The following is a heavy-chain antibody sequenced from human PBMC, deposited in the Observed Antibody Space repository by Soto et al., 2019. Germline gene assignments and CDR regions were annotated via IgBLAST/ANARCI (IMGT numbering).Heavy chain of an antibody. J-gene: IGHJ6*02. D-gene: IGHD4-17*01. Sequence: QVQLQQWGAGLLKPSETLSLTCAVYGGSFSGYYWSWIRQPPGKGLEWIGDINHSGSTNYNPSLKSRVTISVDTSKNQFSLKLSSVTAADTAVYYCARERITVTTFVNYYYGMDVWGQGTTVTVSS. CDR2: INHSGST. CDR3: ARERITVTTFVNYYYGMDV. CDR1: GGSFSGYY. V-gene: IGHV4-34*01.